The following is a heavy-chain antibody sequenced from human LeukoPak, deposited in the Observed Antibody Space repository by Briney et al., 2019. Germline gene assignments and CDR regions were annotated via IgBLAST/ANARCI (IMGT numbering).Heavy chain of an antibody. J-gene: IGHJ4*02. V-gene: IGHV1-69*04. Sequence: ASVNVSCKASGGTFSSYAISWVRQAPGQGLEWMGRIIPILGIANYAQKFQGRVTITADKSTSTAYMELSSLRSEDTAVYYCARAPRGYSGYYFWGQGTLVTVSS. D-gene: IGHD5-12*01. CDR1: GGTFSSYA. CDR3: ARAPRGYSGYYF. CDR2: IIPILGIA.